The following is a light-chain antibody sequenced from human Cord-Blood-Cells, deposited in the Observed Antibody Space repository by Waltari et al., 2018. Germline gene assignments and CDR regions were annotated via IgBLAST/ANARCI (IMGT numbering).Light chain of an antibody. Sequence: DIGLTQSPLSLPVNPGQPASISCSSIQGLLHSNGYNYLYLYLQKSGQSPQLLIFLGSNLTSGVPDRFSGSGSGTDFTLKISRVEADDVEVYYCMQALQTPWTFGQGTKVEIK. CDR3: MQALQTPWT. V-gene: IGKV2-28*01. J-gene: IGKJ1*01. CDR2: LGS. CDR1: QGLLHSNGYNY.